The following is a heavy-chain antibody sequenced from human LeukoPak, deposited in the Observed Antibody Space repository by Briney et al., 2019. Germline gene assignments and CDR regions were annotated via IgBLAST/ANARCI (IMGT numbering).Heavy chain of an antibody. CDR1: GGSISSSSYY. CDR3: ARVKGSGSYYYYYYMDV. Sequence: PSETLSLTCTVSGGSISSSSYYWGWIRQPPGKGLEWIGSIYYSGSTYYNPSLKSRVTISVDTSKNQFSLKLSSVTAADTAVYYCARVKGSGSYYYYYYMDVWGKGTTVTVSS. J-gene: IGHJ6*03. V-gene: IGHV4-39*07. CDR2: IYYSGST. D-gene: IGHD3-10*01.